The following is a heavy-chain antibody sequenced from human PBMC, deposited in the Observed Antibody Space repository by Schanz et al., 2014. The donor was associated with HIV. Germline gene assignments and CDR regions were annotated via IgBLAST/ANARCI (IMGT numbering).Heavy chain of an antibody. J-gene: IGHJ3*02. D-gene: IGHD1-26*01. CDR1: GFTFSSYA. CDR2: IWYDGSNK. Sequence: QVQLVESGGGVVQPGRSLRLSCAASGFTFSSYAMHWVRQAPGKGLEGVAVIWYDGSNKDYADSVKGRFIISRDNSKNTLYLQMNSLRAEDTAVYYCAKDGSWEAFDVFDIWGQGTTVTVSS. V-gene: IGHV3-33*06. CDR3: AKDGSWEAFDVFDI.